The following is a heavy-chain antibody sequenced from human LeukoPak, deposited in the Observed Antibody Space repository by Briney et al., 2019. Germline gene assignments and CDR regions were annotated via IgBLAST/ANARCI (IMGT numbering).Heavy chain of an antibody. V-gene: IGHV3-21*01. CDR1: GFTFSNFW. J-gene: IGHJ4*02. CDR3: ARVIVGATPAYYFDY. D-gene: IGHD1-26*01. Sequence: GGSLRLSCVASGFTFSNFWMSWVRQAPGKGLEWVSSISSSSSYIYYADSVKGRFTISRDNAKNSLYLQMNSLRAEDTAVYYCARVIVGATPAYYFDYWGQGTLVTVSS. CDR2: ISSSSSYI.